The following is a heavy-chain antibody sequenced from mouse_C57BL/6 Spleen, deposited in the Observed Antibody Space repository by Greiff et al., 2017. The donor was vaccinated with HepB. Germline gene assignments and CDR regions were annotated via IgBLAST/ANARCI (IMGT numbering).Heavy chain of an antibody. V-gene: IGHV1-61*01. CDR1: GYTFTSYW. D-gene: IGHD4-1*01. Sequence: VQLQQPGAELVRPGSSVKLSCKASGYTFTSYWMDWVKQRPGQGLEWIGNIYPSDSETHYNQKFKDKATLTVDKSSSTAYMQLSSLTSEDSAVYYCARSDWDVFDYWGQGTTLTVSS. CDR2: IYPSDSET. J-gene: IGHJ2*01. CDR3: ARSDWDVFDY.